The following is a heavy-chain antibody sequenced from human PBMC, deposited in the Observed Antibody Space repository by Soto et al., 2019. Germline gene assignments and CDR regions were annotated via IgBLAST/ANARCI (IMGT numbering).Heavy chain of an antibody. V-gene: IGHV4-34*01. D-gene: IGHD6-25*01. CDR2: INHSGST. CDR3: ARGRAAAPMDY. Sequence: QVQLQQWGAGLLKPSETLSLTCAVYGGSFSGYYWSWIRQPPGKGLEWIGEINHSGSTNYNPSLKSRVTIAEDTSKNQFSLKLSSVTAADTAVYYCARGRAAAPMDYWGQGTLVTVSS. CDR1: GGSFSGYY. J-gene: IGHJ4*02.